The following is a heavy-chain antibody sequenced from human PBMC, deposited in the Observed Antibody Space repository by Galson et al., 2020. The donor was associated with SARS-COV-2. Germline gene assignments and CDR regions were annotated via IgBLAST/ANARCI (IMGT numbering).Heavy chain of an antibody. V-gene: IGHV3-49*03. CDR3: SRDRFTRITMIRVHYYYYGMDV. Sequence: GGSLRLSCTASGFTFGDYAMSWFRQAPGKGLEWVGFIRSKPYGGTTEYAASVKGRFTISRDDSKSIAYLQMNSLKTEDTAVYYCSRDRFTRITMIRVHYYYYGMDVWGQGTTVTVSS. D-gene: IGHD3-10*01. CDR1: GFTFGDYA. CDR2: IRSKPYGGTT. J-gene: IGHJ6*02.